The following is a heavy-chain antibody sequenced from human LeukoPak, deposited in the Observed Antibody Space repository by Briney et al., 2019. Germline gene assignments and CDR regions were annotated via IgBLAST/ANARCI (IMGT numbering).Heavy chain of an antibody. J-gene: IGHJ3*02. CDR3: AREDDTGRYMGDDAFDI. Sequence: ASVKVSCKASGYTFTSYHMNWVRQAPGQGLEWMGIINPSGGSTNYAQNFQGRVTMTRDMSTSTVYMELSSLRSEDTAVYYCAREDDTGRYMGDDAFDIWGQGTMVTVSS. CDR2: INPSGGST. D-gene: IGHD1-26*01. CDR1: GYTFTSYH. V-gene: IGHV1-46*01.